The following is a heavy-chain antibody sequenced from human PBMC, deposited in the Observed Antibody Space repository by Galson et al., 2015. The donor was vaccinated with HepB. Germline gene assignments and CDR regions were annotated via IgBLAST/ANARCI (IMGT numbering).Heavy chain of an antibody. CDR3: ASRLRITYESRVERLLP. V-gene: IGHV3-48*03. J-gene: IGHJ6*02. CDR1: GFTFSSYE. CDR2: ISSSGSTI. D-gene: IGHD2-15*01. Sequence: SLRLSCAASGFTFSSYEMNWVRQAPGKGLEWVSYISSSGSTIYYADSVKGRFTISRDNAKNSLYLQMNSLRAEDTAVYYCASRLRITYESRVERLLPWGQGTTVTVSS.